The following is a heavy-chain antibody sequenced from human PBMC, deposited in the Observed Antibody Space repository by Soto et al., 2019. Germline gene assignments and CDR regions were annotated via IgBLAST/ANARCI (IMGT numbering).Heavy chain of an antibody. Sequence: PGGSLRLSCAASGFTFSSYGMHWVRQAPGKGLEWVAVISYDGSNKYYADSVKGRFTISRDNSKNTLYLQMNSLRAEDTAVYCCAKNDGSNGMDVWGQGTTVTVSS. V-gene: IGHV3-30*18. CDR3: AKNDGSNGMDV. D-gene: IGHD1-26*01. CDR2: ISYDGSNK. CDR1: GFTFSSYG. J-gene: IGHJ6*02.